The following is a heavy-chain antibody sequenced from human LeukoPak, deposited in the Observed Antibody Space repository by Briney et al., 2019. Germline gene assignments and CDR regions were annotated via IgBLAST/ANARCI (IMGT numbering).Heavy chain of an antibody. Sequence: PGGSLRLSCAASGFTFSSYAMHWVRQAPGKGLEWVAVISYDGSNKYYADSVKGRFTISRDNSKNTLYLQMNSLRAEDTAVYYCARALGYNLDAFDIWGQGTMATVSS. J-gene: IGHJ3*02. V-gene: IGHV3-30-3*01. CDR1: GFTFSSYA. CDR3: ARALGYNLDAFDI. CDR2: ISYDGSNK. D-gene: IGHD5-24*01.